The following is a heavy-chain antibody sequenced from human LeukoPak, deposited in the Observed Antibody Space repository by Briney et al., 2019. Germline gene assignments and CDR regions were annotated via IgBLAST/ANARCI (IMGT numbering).Heavy chain of an antibody. D-gene: IGHD4-17*01. CDR3: ARTLHTVTTRYSDY. V-gene: IGHV3-11*01. CDR1: GFTFSDYY. Sequence: GGSLRLSCAASGFTFSDYYMSWIRQAPGKGLEWVSYISSSGSTIYYVDSVKGRFTISRDNAKNSLYLQMNSLRAEDTAVYYCARTLHTVTTRYSDYWGQGTLVTVSS. J-gene: IGHJ4*02. CDR2: ISSSGSTI.